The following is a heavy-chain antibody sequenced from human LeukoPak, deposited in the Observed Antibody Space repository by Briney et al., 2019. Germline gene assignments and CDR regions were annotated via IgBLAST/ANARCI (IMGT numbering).Heavy chain of an antibody. J-gene: IGHJ4*02. CDR3: AKDHDGSGFYLGYFER. V-gene: IGHV3-30*18. CDR2: ISYDGNKN. CDR1: GFTFTKFG. D-gene: IGHD2-15*01. Sequence: GGSLRLSCAASGFTFTKFGMHWVRHSPGKGLQWVAIISYDGNKNKYADSVKGRFTISRDNSKSTVYLQMSSLRAEDTAIYYCAKDHDGSGFYLGYFERWGRGALVTVSS.